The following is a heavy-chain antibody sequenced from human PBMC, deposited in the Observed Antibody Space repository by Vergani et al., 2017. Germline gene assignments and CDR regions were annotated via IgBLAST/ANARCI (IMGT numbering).Heavy chain of an antibody. CDR3: ARGPWYYYDSSGYT. J-gene: IGHJ5*02. CDR1: GGSISSGSYY. V-gene: IGHV4-61*02. D-gene: IGHD3-22*01. Sequence: QVQLQESGPGLVKPSQTLSLTCTVSGGSISSGSYYWSWIRQPAGKGLGWIGRIYTSGSTNYNPSLKSRVTISVDTSKNQFSLKLSSVTAADTAVYYCARGPWYYYDSSGYTWGQGTLVTVSS. CDR2: IYTSGST.